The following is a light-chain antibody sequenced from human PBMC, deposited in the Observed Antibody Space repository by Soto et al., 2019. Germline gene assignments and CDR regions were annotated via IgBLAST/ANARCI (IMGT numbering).Light chain of an antibody. CDR3: QQTYSTLT. J-gene: IGKJ3*01. CDR1: QSISSY. CDR2: AAS. Sequence: DIQMTQSPSSLSASVGDRVTITCRANQSISSYLNWYQQKPGKAPKLLIYAASSLQSGVPSRFSGRGSGTDFTLTISSLQPEDFATYYCQQTYSTLTFGPGTKVDIK. V-gene: IGKV1-39*01.